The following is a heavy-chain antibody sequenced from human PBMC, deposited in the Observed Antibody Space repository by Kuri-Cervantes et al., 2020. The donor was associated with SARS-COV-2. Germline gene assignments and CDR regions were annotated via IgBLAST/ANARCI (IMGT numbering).Heavy chain of an antibody. J-gene: IGHJ4*02. CDR2: ISYDGSNK. V-gene: IGHV3-30-3*01. Sequence: GESLKISCAASGFTFSSYAMHWVRQAPGKGLEWVAVISYDGSNKYYADSVKGRFTISRDNSKNTLYLQMNSLTAEDTAVYYWAKDLRGSYYFDYWGQGTLVTVSS. D-gene: IGHD1-26*01. CDR3: AKDLRGSYYFDY. CDR1: GFTFSSYA.